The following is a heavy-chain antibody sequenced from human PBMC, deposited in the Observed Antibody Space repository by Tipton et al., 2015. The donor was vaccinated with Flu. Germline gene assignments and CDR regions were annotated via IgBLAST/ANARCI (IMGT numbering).Heavy chain of an antibody. V-gene: IGHV3-23*01. D-gene: IGHD4-11*01. CDR3: ARRDYSNYVSVPKNWFDS. CDR1: GFTFSRYA. CDR2: VSGGGGTR. Sequence: GSLRLSCAASGFTFSRYAMSWVRQAPGKGLEWVSAVSGGGGTRYFADSVKGRFTISRDNIKNTLFLQMNSLRAEDTAVYYCARRDYSNYVSVPKNWFDSWGQGILVTVSS. J-gene: IGHJ5*01.